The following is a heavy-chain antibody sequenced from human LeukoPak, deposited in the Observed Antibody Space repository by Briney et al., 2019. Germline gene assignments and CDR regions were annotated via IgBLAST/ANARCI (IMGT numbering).Heavy chain of an antibody. D-gene: IGHD3-3*01. J-gene: IGHJ4*02. CDR2: TIGSSSYT. V-gene: IGHV3-21*01. Sequence: PGGSLRPSCAASGFTFTTNSTTWVGQAPGKGLEWVSSTIGSSSYTDYVGSVKGRLTISRDNTKDSLYLQMNSLRADDTAVYYCAIDYDFWSGYYLSRPPHFWGQGTLVTVSS. CDR3: AIDYDFWSGYYLSRPPHF. CDR1: GFTFTTNS.